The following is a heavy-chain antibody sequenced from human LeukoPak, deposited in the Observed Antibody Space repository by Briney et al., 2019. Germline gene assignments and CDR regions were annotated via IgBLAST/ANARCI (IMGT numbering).Heavy chain of an antibody. V-gene: IGHV3-48*04. CDR3: ARVVVHCSGGSCYSGRGDGMDV. Sequence: GGSLRLSCAASGFTFSSYSMNWVRQAPGKGLEWVSYISSSSSTIYYADSVKGRFTISRDNAKNSLYLQMNSLRAEDTAVYYCARVVVHCSGGSCYSGRGDGMDVWGQGTTVTVSS. D-gene: IGHD2-15*01. J-gene: IGHJ6*02. CDR1: GFTFSSYS. CDR2: ISSSSSTI.